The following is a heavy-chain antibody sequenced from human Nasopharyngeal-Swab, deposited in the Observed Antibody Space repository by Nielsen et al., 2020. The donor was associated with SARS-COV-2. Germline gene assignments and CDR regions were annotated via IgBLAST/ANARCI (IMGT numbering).Heavy chain of an antibody. CDR1: GFTFSSYS. Sequence: GESLQISCAASGFTFSSYSMNWVRQAPGKGLEWVSSISSSSSYIYYADSVKGRFTISRDNAKNSLYLQMNSLRAEDTAVYYCARHLPLRFLEWLFPDYFDYWGQGTLVTVSS. CDR2: ISSSSSYI. D-gene: IGHD3-3*01. J-gene: IGHJ4*02. CDR3: ARHLPLRFLEWLFPDYFDY. V-gene: IGHV3-21*01.